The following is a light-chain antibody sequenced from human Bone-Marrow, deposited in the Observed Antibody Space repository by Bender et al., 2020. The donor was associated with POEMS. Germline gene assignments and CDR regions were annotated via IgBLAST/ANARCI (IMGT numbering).Light chain of an antibody. V-gene: IGLV2-14*03. CDR1: SSDVGGYSY. Sequence: QSALTQPASVSGSPGQSITLSCTGTSSDVGGYSYVSWYQQHPGKAPKLILYDVTNRPSGISTRFSGSKSGNTASLTISGLQAEDEADYYCCSYAGISVLEVFGTGTKVTV. CDR3: CSYAGISVLEV. CDR2: DVT. J-gene: IGLJ1*01.